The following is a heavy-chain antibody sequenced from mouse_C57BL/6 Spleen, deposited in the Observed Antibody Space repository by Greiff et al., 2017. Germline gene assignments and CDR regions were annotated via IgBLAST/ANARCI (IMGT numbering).Heavy chain of an antibody. D-gene: IGHD2-5*01. Sequence: QVQLQQPGAELVKPGASVKMSCKASGYTFTSYWITWVKQRPGQGLEWIGDIYPGSGSTNYNEKFKSKATLTVDTSSSTAYMQLSSLTSEDSAVYYCAITRSWGYSNAYYYAMDYWGQGTSVTVSS. CDR1: GYTFTSYW. CDR3: AITRSWGYSNAYYYAMDY. J-gene: IGHJ4*01. CDR2: IYPGSGST. V-gene: IGHV1-55*01.